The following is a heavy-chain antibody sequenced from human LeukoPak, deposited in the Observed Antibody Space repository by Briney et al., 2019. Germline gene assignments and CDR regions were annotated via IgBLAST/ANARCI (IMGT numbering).Heavy chain of an antibody. Sequence: GGSLRLSCAVSGLTFSDAWMTWVRQAPGQGLEWVANINQDGSEKYYLDSAKGRFTISRDNARNSLYLQVNSLRAEDTAVYYCARGGTSGYSSTRHFWGGNYYFDYWGQGSLVTVSS. CDR3: ARGGTSGYSSTRHFWGGNYYFDY. V-gene: IGHV3-7*01. J-gene: IGHJ4*02. CDR2: INQDGSEK. D-gene: IGHD2-2*01. CDR1: GLTFSDAW.